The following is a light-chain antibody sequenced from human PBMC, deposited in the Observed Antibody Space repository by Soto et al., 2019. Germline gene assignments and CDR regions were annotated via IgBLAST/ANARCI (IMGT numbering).Light chain of an antibody. J-gene: IGKJ4*01. CDR1: QSVSSKY. CDR3: QRFNRWPLS. V-gene: IGKV3-15*01. CDR2: GAS. Sequence: EIVLTQSPGTLSLSPGEGATLACRASQSVSSKYLAWYKQKPGQAPRLISSGASTRATAIPARVSGSASGTEFTLTIASLQSEDSGVYYCQRFNRWPLSFGGGTKVDIK.